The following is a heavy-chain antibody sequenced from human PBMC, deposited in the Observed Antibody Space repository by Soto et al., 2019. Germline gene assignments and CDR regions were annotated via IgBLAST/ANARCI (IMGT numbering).Heavy chain of an antibody. CDR2: ISSSSSYI. V-gene: IGHV3-21*01. D-gene: IGHD4-17*01. Sequence: EVQLVESGGGLVKPGGSLRLSCAASGFTFSSYSMNWVRQAPGKGLEWVSSISSSSSYIYYADSVKGRFTISRDNAKNSLYLQMNSLRAEDTAVYYCAGVVDYGAPASDYWGQGTLVTVSS. J-gene: IGHJ4*02. CDR3: AGVVDYGAPASDY. CDR1: GFTFSSYS.